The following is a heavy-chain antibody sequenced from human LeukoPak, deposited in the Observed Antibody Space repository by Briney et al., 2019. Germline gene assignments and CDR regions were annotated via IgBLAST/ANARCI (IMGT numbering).Heavy chain of an antibody. Sequence: PSETLSLTCTVSGGSISSSSYYWGWIRQPPGKGLEWIGSINFSGNTFYNPSLKSRVTISVDTSKNQFSLEVYSVTATDTAIYYCARQGGSGSFYDNWFDPLGQGTLVTVSS. V-gene: IGHV4-39*01. D-gene: IGHD3-10*01. J-gene: IGHJ5*02. CDR1: GGSISSSSYY. CDR2: INFSGNT. CDR3: ARQGGSGSFYDNWFDP.